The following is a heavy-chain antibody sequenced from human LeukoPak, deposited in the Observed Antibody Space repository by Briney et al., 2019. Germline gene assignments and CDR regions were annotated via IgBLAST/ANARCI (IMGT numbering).Heavy chain of an antibody. J-gene: IGHJ4*02. CDR3: ARYDFWSGYYDY. Sequence: SETLSLTCTVSGASISRYYWSWIRQPPGKGLECIGYIYCSGRTNYNPSLKSRVTISEDTSKNQFSLRLTSVTAADTAVYFCARYDFWSGYYDYWGQGTLVTVSS. CDR2: IYCSGRT. D-gene: IGHD3-3*01. CDR1: GASISRYY. V-gene: IGHV4-59*08.